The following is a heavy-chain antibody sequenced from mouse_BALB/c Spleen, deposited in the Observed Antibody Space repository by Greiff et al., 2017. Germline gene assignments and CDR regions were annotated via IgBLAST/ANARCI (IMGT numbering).Heavy chain of an antibody. V-gene: IGHV1-7*01. J-gene: IGHJ4*01. CDR1: GYTFTSYW. Sequence: VQGVESGAELAKPGASVKMSCKASGYTFTSYWMHWVKQRPGQGLEWIGYINPSTGYTEYNQKFKDKATLTADKSSSTAYMQLSSLTSEDSAVYYCARPSVAMDYWGQGTSVTVSS. CDR3: ARPSVAMDY. CDR2: INPSTGYT.